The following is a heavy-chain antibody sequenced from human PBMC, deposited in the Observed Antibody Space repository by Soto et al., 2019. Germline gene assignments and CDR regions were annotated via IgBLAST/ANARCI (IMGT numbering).Heavy chain of an antibody. CDR1: GYSFTTFG. V-gene: IGHV1-18*01. CDR2: ISKYNGNT. CDR3: GREYCRGGRCYHPDY. Sequence: QVQLVQSGAELKTPGASVKVSCKAPGYSFTTFGISWVRQAPGQGLEWMGWISKYNGNTKYAQKFQGRVTLTTDASTSTAYMELRSLTSDDTAVYYCGREYCRGGRCYHPDYWGQGTLVTVSS. J-gene: IGHJ4*02. D-gene: IGHD2-15*01.